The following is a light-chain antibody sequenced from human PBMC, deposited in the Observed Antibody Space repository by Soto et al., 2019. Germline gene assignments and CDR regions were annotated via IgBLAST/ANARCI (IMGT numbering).Light chain of an antibody. CDR1: QSVSSY. Sequence: EIVLTQSPATLSLSPGERATLSCRASQSVSSYVAWYQQKPGQAPRLLIYDASNRATGIPARFSGSGSGTDFTLTISSREPEDFADYYCQQRSNWPTITFGQGTRLEIK. CDR2: DAS. V-gene: IGKV3-11*01. CDR3: QQRSNWPTIT. J-gene: IGKJ5*01.